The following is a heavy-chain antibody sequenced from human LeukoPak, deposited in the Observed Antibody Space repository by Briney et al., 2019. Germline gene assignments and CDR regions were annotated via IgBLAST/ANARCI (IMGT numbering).Heavy chain of an antibody. CDR2: IRYDGSNK. D-gene: IGHD6-6*01. Sequence: GGSLRLSCAASGFTFSSYGMHWVRQAPGKGLEWVAFIRYDGSNKYYADSVKGRFTISRDNSKNSLYLQMNSLRAADTALYYCARAVLATRSAFDIWGQGTMVTVSS. V-gene: IGHV3-30*02. J-gene: IGHJ3*02. CDR3: ARAVLATRSAFDI. CDR1: GFTFSSYG.